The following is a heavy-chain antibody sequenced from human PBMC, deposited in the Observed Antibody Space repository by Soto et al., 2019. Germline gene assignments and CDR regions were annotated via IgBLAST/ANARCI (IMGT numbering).Heavy chain of an antibody. V-gene: IGHV1-2*04. CDR3: ARGDSTDCTNGVCSFFYNHDMDV. Sequence: ASVEVYCKASGYSFTDYHIHWVRQAPGQGLQWLRRINPKSGGTSTAQKFQGWVTMTTDTSISTASMELTRLTSDDTAIYYCARGDSTDCTNGVCSFFYNHDMDVWGQGTTVTSP. J-gene: IGHJ6*02. D-gene: IGHD2-8*01. CDR1: GYSFTDYH. CDR2: INPKSGGT.